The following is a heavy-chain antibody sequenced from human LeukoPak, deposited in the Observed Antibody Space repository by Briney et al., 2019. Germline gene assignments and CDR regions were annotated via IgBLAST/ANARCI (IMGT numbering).Heavy chain of an antibody. CDR2: IIPIFGTA. V-gene: IGHV1-69*13. Sequence: VASVKASCKASGGTFSSYAISWVRQAPGQGLEWMGGIIPIFGTANYPQKFQGRVTITADESTSTAYMELSSLRSEDTAVYYCASESVTGAFDIWGQGTMVTVSS. J-gene: IGHJ3*02. D-gene: IGHD2-21*02. CDR1: GGTFSSYA. CDR3: ASESVTGAFDI.